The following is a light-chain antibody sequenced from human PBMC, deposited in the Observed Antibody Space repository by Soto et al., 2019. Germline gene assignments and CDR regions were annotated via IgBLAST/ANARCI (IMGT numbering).Light chain of an antibody. CDR3: CSYAGSYTYV. V-gene: IGLV2-23*02. CDR1: SSDVGSYNL. Sequence: QSVLTQPASVSGSPGQSITISCTGTSSDVGSYNLVSWYQQHPGKAPKLMIYEVSKRPSGVSNRFSGSNSGNTASLTISGLQAEDEADYYCCSYAGSYTYVFGTGTKVTVL. CDR2: EVS. J-gene: IGLJ1*01.